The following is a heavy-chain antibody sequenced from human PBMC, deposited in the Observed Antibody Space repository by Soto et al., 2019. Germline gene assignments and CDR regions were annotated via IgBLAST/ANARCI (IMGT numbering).Heavy chain of an antibody. CDR3: ASVPFVEWAREYGLDV. D-gene: IGHD3-3*01. V-gene: IGHV4-4*02. Sequence: SETLSLTCVVSGGSITGSDWWTWVRQSPEKGLEWIGEIFHSGNTNYSPSLKSRVTISLDKSANQFSLKVNSVTAADTAIYYCASVPFVEWAREYGLDVWGQGTTVTVSS. CDR1: GGSITGSDW. J-gene: IGHJ6*02. CDR2: IFHSGNT.